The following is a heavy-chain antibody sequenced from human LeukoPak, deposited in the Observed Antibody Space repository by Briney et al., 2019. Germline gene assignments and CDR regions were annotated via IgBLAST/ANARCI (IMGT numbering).Heavy chain of an antibody. V-gene: IGHV3-30*03. CDR2: ISYDGSNK. Sequence: PGRSLRLSCAASGFTFSSYGMHWVRQAPGKGLEGVADISYDGSNKYYADSVKGRFTISRDNAKNSLYLEMNSLRAEDTAVYYCARPLWDNFWSGNNHEHWGQGTLVTVSS. J-gene: IGHJ1*01. CDR1: GFTFSSYG. D-gene: IGHD3-3*01. CDR3: ARPLWDNFWSGNNHEH.